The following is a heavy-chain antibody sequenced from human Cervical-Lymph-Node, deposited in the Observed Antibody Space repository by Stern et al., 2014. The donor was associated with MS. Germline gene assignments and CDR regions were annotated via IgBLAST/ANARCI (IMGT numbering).Heavy chain of an antibody. Sequence: EVQLVQSGPEVKRPGASLKISCQASGYTFTSYWIGWVRPMPGKGLEWIAIIFPGGSDIRYSPSFQGQVTISAEKSSSTAYLQWNNRKASDTAIYYCARQRYFDYWGQGTLVTVSS. CDR1: GYTFTSYW. CDR3: ARQRYFDY. V-gene: IGHV5-51*01. CDR2: IFPGGSDI. J-gene: IGHJ4*02.